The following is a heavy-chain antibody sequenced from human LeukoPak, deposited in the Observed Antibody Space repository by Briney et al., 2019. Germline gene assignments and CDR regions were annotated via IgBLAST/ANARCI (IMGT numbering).Heavy chain of an antibody. CDR3: ARSLNRLSGSYGYYFDY. J-gene: IGHJ4*02. D-gene: IGHD1-26*01. V-gene: IGHV7-4-1*02. CDR1: GYTFTSYA. Sequence: ASVKVSCKASGYTFTSYAMNWVRQAPGQGLEWMGWINTNTGNPTYAQGFTGRFVFSLDTSVSTAYLQISSLKAEDTAVYYCARSLNRLSGSYGYYFDYWGQGTLVTVSS. CDR2: INTNTGNP.